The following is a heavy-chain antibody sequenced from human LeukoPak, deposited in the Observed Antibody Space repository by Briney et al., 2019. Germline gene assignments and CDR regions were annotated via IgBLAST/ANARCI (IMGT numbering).Heavy chain of an antibody. J-gene: IGHJ6*03. Sequence: KPGGSLRLSCAASGFTFSDYYMSWIRQAPGKGLEWVSYISSSGSTIYYADSVKGRFTISGNNAKNSLYLQMNSLRAEDTAVYYCARGAYCSSTSCYDYYYYYMDVWGKGTTVTVSS. V-gene: IGHV3-11*04. CDR2: ISSSGSTI. CDR3: ARGAYCSSTSCYDYYYYYMDV. D-gene: IGHD2-2*01. CDR1: GFTFSDYY.